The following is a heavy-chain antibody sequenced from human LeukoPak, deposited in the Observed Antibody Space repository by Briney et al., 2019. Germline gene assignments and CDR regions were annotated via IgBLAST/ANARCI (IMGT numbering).Heavy chain of an antibody. D-gene: IGHD1-26*01. CDR2: LYYRRTT. CDR3: ARLSGRQTTPH. CDR1: VGSISVYY. J-gene: IGHJ4*02. Sequence: ETLSLTCTVSVGSISVYYRSSIRHPPEQGHEWIRYLYYRRTTNYNPSIKSRVTMSVDTSKNQFSLKLSSVTAADTAVYYCARLSGRQTTPHWGQGTLVTVSS. V-gene: IGHV4-59*08.